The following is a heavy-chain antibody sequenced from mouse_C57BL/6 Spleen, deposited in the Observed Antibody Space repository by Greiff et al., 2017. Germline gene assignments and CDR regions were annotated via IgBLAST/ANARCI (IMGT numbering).Heavy chain of an antibody. Sequence: VQLQQSGAELVRPGTSVKMSCKASGYTFTNYWIGWAKQRPGHGLEWIGDIYPGGGYTNYNEKFKGKATLTADKSSSTAYMQFSSLTSEDSASYVCARGDGNSCALDDWGQGTSVTVSS. CDR2: IYPGGGYT. V-gene: IGHV1-63*01. D-gene: IGHD2-1*01. CDR3: ARGDGNSCALDD. CDR1: GYTFTNYW. J-gene: IGHJ4*01.